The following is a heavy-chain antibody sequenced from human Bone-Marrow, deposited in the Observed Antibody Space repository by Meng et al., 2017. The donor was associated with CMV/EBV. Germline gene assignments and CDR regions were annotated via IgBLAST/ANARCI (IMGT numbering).Heavy chain of an antibody. CDR3: AREGTPLVL. CDR2: INSDGSST. CDR1: GFTFSSYA. Sequence: GESLKISCAASGFTFSSYAMHWVRQAPGKGLVWVSRINSDGSSTSYADSVKGRFTISRDNAKNSLYLQMNSLRAEDTAVYYCAREGTPLVLWGQGTLVTVSS. J-gene: IGHJ4*02. V-gene: IGHV3-74*01. D-gene: IGHD3-10*01.